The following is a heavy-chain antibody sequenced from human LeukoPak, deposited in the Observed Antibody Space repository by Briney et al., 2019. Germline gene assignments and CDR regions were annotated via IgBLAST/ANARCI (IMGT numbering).Heavy chain of an antibody. J-gene: IGHJ4*02. V-gene: IGHV4-59*01. CDR3: ARGRFLEWLPYFDY. Sequence: SETLSLTCTVSGGSISSYYWSWIRQPPGKGLEWIGYIYYSGSINYNPSLKSRVTISVDTSKNQFSLKLSSVTAADTAVYYCARGRFLEWLPYFDYWGQGTLVTVSS. D-gene: IGHD3-3*01. CDR1: GGSISSYY. CDR2: IYYSGSI.